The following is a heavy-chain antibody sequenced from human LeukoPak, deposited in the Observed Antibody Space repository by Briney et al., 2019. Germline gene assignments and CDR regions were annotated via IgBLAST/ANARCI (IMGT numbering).Heavy chain of an antibody. V-gene: IGHV3-21*01. CDR2: ISGSSSYI. J-gene: IGHJ6*03. CDR3: AKGAVPLTGDYYYYMDV. D-gene: IGHD3-10*01. Sequence: GGSLRLSCAASGFTFSSYSMNWVRQAPGKGLEWVSSISGSSSYIYFADSVKGRFTISRDNSKNTLYLQMNSLRAEDTAVYYCAKGAVPLTGDYYYYMDVWGKGTTVTVSS. CDR1: GFTFSSYS.